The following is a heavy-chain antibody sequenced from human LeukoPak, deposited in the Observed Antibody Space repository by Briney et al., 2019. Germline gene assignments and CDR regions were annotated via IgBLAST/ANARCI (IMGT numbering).Heavy chain of an antibody. CDR2: INPSGGGT. D-gene: IGHD4-17*01. CDR3: ARVSHDYGDYVKQYFDY. J-gene: IGHJ4*02. CDR1: GYTFTKYY. Sequence: ASVKVSCKASGYTFTKYYIHWVRQAPGQGLEWMGVINPSGGGTNYARMFQGRVTMTRDTSTSTVYMELSSLRSEDTAVYYCARVSHDYGDYVKQYFDYWGQGALVTVSS. V-gene: IGHV1-46*01.